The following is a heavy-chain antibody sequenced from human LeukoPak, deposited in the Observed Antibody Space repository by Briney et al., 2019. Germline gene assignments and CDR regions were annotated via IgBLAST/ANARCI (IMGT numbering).Heavy chain of an antibody. CDR1: GFTFSSYE. D-gene: IGHD6-6*01. J-gene: IGHJ4*02. CDR3: ARHQYSSSSILLGY. V-gene: IGHV4-59*08. Sequence: KSGGSLRLSCAASGFTFSSYEMNWVRQAPGKGLEWIGYIYYSGSTNYNPSLKSRVTISVDTSKNQFSLKLSSVTAADTAVYYCARHQYSSSSILLGYWGQGTLVTVSS. CDR2: IYYSGST.